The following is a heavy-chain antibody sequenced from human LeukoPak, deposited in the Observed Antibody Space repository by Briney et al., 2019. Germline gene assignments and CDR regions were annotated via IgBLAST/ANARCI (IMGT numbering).Heavy chain of an antibody. V-gene: IGHV3-74*01. CDR3: ARDVSSSSWT. J-gene: IGHJ4*02. Sequence: GGSLRLSCTVSGFSFKTAWVHWVRQAPGKGLEWVSRMNPDGSITTYADSVKGRFITSRDNAKDTLYLQMNSLRVDDTAVYYCARDVSSSSWTWSQGTLVTVSS. CDR1: GFSFKTAW. CDR2: MNPDGSIT. D-gene: IGHD3-22*01.